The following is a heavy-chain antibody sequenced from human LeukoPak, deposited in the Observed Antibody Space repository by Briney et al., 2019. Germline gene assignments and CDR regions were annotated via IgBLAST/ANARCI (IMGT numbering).Heavy chain of an antibody. D-gene: IGHD5-12*01. J-gene: IGHJ6*02. CDR1: GYTFSNYD. Sequence: ASVKVSCKASGYTFSNYDINWVRQAPGQGLEWMGWMNPNSGNTGSAQKFQGRVTVTRSTSISTAYMELTSLRSEDTAVYYCASPTKQDTVVDQYSGSTRHYYGMDVWGQGTTVVVSS. V-gene: IGHV1-8*01. CDR3: ASPTKQDTVVDQYSGSTRHYYGMDV. CDR2: MNPNSGNT.